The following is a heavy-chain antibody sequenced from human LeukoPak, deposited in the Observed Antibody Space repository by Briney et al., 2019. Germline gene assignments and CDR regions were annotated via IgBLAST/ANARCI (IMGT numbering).Heavy chain of an antibody. CDR2: ISGSGVST. J-gene: IGHJ4*02. V-gene: IGHV3-23*01. Sequence: GGTLRLSCAVSGFTFRSYGMSWVRQAPGKGLEWVSIISGSGVSTYYADSVKGRFTISRDNSKNTLYLQMNSLRAEDTAVYYCARGDYFDYWGQGTLVTVSS. CDR1: GFTFRSYG. CDR3: ARGDYFDY.